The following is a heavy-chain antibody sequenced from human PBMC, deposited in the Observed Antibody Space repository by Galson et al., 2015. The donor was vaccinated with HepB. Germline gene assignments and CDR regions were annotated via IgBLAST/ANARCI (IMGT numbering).Heavy chain of an antibody. D-gene: IGHD1-14*01. CDR1: GGTFSSYA. J-gene: IGHJ4*02. CDR3: ARAYPGHYYFDY. CDR2: IIPIFGTA. Sequence: SVKVSCKASGGTFSSYAISWVRQAPGQGLEWMGGIIPIFGTANYAQKFQGRVTITADESTSTAYMELSSLRSEDTAVYYCARAYPGHYYFDYWGQGTLVTVSS. V-gene: IGHV1-69*13.